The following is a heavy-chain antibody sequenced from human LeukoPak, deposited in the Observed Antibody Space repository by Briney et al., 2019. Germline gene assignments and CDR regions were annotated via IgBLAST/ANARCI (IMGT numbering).Heavy chain of an antibody. CDR3: AREGRWLQFDAFDI. D-gene: IGHD5-24*01. V-gene: IGHV3-21*01. J-gene: IGHJ3*02. Sequence: LGGSLRISCAASGFSFSSYRMNWVRQAPGKGLEWVSSVSNSGDYIHYADSVKGRFTISRDNAKNSLYLQMNSLRAEDTAVYYCAREGRWLQFDAFDIWGQGTMVTVSS. CDR1: GFSFSSYR. CDR2: VSNSGDYI.